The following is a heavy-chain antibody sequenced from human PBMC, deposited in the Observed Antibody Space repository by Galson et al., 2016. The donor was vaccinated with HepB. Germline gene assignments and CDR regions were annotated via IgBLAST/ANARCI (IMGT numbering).Heavy chain of an antibody. V-gene: IGHV3-9*01. CDR2: VTWDSGSE. CDR1: GFGFDDYG. J-gene: IGHJ4*02. D-gene: IGHD3-10*01. Sequence: LRLSCAASGFGFDDYGMHWVRHRPGKGLEWVSGVTWDSGSEGYADSVKGRFTISRDSAKNSLYLQMNSLRPDDTAVYYCAKNTGAYFHGSGTYLDSWGQGTPVTVSP. CDR3: AKNTGAYFHGSGTYLDS.